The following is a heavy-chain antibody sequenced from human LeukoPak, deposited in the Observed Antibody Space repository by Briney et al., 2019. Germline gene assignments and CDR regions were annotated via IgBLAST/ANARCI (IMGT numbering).Heavy chain of an antibody. Sequence: SETLSLTCAVYGGSFSGYYWSWIRQAPGKGLEWIGEINHSGSTNYNPSLQSRVTISVDTSKSQFSLRLRSVTAADTAIYSCARQSGSLHSWFDPWGQGTLVTVSS. CDR1: GGSFSGYY. CDR2: INHSGST. D-gene: IGHD1-26*01. J-gene: IGHJ5*02. V-gene: IGHV4-34*01. CDR3: ARQSGSLHSWFDP.